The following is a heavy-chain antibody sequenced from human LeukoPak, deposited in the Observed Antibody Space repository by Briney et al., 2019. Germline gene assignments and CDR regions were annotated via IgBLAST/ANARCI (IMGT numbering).Heavy chain of an antibody. J-gene: IGHJ4*02. CDR1: GGSISGYY. D-gene: IGHD2-15*01. V-gene: IGHV4-4*09. CDR3: AKGRGVVVVAFTTE. Sequence: SETLSLACSVSGGSISGYYWSWIRHPPGKGLEWIGDVSISGGPRYNPSLKSRVTISVDTSKNQISLKLTSVTAADTAVYYCAKGRGVVVVAFTTEWGQGTLVTVSS. CDR2: VSISGGP.